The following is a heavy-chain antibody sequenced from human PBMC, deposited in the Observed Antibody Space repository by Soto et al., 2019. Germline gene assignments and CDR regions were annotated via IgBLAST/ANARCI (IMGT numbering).Heavy chain of an antibody. V-gene: IGHV1-69*13. J-gene: IGHJ6*02. CDR3: ARVVAVAENYYYYGMDV. Sequence: ASVKVSCKASGGTFSSYAISWVRQAPGQGLEWMGGIIPIFGTANYAQKFQGRVTITADESTSTAYMELSSLRSEETAVYYCARVVAVAENYYYYGMDVWGQGTTVTVSS. CDR2: IIPIFGTA. CDR1: GGTFSSYA. D-gene: IGHD6-19*01.